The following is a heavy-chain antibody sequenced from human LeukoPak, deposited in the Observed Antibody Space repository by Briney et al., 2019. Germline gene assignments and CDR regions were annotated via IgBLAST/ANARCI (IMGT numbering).Heavy chain of an antibody. D-gene: IGHD2-15*01. Sequence: PGVSLRLSCAASGFTFSGYAMSWVRQAPGKGLEWVSAISGSGGSTYYADSVKGRFTISRDNSKNTLYLQMTSLRAEDTAVYYCAKFVVVVAATFENYFDYWGQGTLVTVSS. V-gene: IGHV3-23*01. CDR1: GFTFSGYA. J-gene: IGHJ4*02. CDR3: AKFVVVVAATFENYFDY. CDR2: ISGSGGST.